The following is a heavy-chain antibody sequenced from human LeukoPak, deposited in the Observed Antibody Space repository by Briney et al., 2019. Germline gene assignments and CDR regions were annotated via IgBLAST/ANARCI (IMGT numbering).Heavy chain of an antibody. CDR1: GFTFSSYW. CDR3: ARGGGLDV. V-gene: IGHV3-7*03. CDR2: INHNGNVN. Sequence: GGSLRLSCAASGFTFSSYWMNWARQAPGKGLEWVTSINHNGNVNYYVDSVKGRFTISRDNAKNSLYLQMSNLRAEDTAVYFCARGGGLDVWGQGATVTVSS. J-gene: IGHJ6*02. D-gene: IGHD3-16*01.